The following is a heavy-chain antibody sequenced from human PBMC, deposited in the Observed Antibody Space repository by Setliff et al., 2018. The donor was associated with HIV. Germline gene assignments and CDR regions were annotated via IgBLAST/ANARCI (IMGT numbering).Heavy chain of an antibody. CDR3: ARLGDNSGYYYYYYMDV. CDR1: GGSISSYY. CDR2: VFYSGGA. J-gene: IGHJ6*03. Sequence: SETLSLTCTVSGGSISSYYWSWIRQPPGKGLEWIGIVFYSGGANYSPSLKSRITMSVDKSKNQFSLKLSAVTAADTAVYYCARLGDNSGYYYYYYMDVWGKGTTVTVSS. V-gene: IGHV4-59*01. D-gene: IGHD6-19*01.